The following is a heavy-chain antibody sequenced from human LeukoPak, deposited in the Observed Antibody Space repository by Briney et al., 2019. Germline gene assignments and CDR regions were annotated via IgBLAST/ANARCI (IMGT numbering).Heavy chain of an antibody. CDR1: GFTFSSYA. CDR2: ISYDGSNK. V-gene: IGHV3-30-3*01. CDR3: AGEKRKGYSYGIVDY. J-gene: IGHJ4*02. D-gene: IGHD5-18*01. Sequence: GGSLRLSCAASGFTFSSYAMHWVRQAPGKGLEWVAVISYDGSNKYYADSVKGRFTISRDNSKNTLYLQMNSLRAEDTAVYYCAGEKRKGYSYGIVDYWGQGTLVTVSS.